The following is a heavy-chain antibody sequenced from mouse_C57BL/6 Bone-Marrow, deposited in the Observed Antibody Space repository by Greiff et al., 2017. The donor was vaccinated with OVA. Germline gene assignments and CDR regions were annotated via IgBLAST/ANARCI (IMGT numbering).Heavy chain of an antibody. J-gene: IGHJ1*03. CDR3: ARALTGSYWYFDV. CDR1: GFTFSSYA. CDR2: ISDGGSYT. D-gene: IGHD4-1*01. V-gene: IGHV5-4*01. Sequence: EVQRVESGGGLVKPGGSLKLSCAASGFTFSSYAMSWVRQTPEKRLEWVATISDGGSYTYYPDNVKGRFTISRDNAKNNLYLQMSHLKSEDTAMYYCARALTGSYWYFDVWGTGTTVTVSS.